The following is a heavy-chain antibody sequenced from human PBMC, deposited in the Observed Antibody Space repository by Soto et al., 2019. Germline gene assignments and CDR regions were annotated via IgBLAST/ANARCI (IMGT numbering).Heavy chain of an antibody. CDR3: ARNYGSNWDIES. J-gene: IGHJ5*02. Sequence: GDSLKISCKFSGYSFTTYYIILVRLMPGKGLEWMGRINPYDSNTNYSPSFQGHVTISADKSIITAYLQWSSLKASDAAMYYCARNYGSNWDIESWGKGNRVNVSS. CDR2: INPYDSNT. V-gene: IGHV5-10-1*01. CDR1: GYSFTTYY. D-gene: IGHD1-26*01.